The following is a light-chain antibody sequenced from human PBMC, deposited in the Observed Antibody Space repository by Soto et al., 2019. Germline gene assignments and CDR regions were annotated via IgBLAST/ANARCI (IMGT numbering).Light chain of an antibody. V-gene: IGKV1-6*01. CDR1: QGFGNA. Sequence: ATKIPQSPSSLFASVGARVTIPCRAGQGFGNALGWYQQKPGKPPKVLIYGASNLQSGVPPRFSGSGSGTDFTLAISSLQPEDSATYYCLQDINYPWTFGQGTKVEIK. CDR3: LQDINYPWT. J-gene: IGKJ1*01. CDR2: GAS.